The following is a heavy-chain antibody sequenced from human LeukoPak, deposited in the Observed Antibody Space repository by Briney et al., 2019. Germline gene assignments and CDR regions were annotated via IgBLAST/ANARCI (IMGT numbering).Heavy chain of an antibody. J-gene: IGHJ1*01. V-gene: IGHV4-59*01. CDR2: IYYSGTT. Sequence: SETLSLTCTVSGGSISSYYWSWIRQPPGKGLEWIGYIYYSGTTNYNPSLKSRVTISVDTSKNQFSLKLSSVTAADTAVYCCAREDYCSGGSCYSGYFQHWGQGTLVTVSS. CDR3: AREDYCSGGSCYSGYFQH. CDR1: GGSISSYY. D-gene: IGHD2-15*01.